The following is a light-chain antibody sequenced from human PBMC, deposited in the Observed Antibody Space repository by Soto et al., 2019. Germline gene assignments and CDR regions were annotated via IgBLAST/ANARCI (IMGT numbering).Light chain of an antibody. CDR3: GSWDTSLSGII. Sequence: QSVLTQPPSVSAAPGQKVTISCSGGSSNIGDNYVSWYQQLPGTAPKLLIYDNNKRPSGIPDRFSGSKSGTSATLDISGLQTGDEADYYCGSWDTSLSGIIFGGVTKLTVL. V-gene: IGLV1-51*01. CDR1: SSNIGDNY. J-gene: IGLJ2*01. CDR2: DNN.